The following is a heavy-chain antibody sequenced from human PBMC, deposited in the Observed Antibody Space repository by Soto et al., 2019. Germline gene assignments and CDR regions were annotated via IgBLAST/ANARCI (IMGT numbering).Heavy chain of an antibody. J-gene: IGHJ3*02. D-gene: IGHD4-17*01. CDR2: ISNSGSNK. CDR1: GFTFSDYY. V-gene: IGHV3-11*04. Sequence: GGSLRLSCAASGFTFSDYYMSWIRQAPGKGLEWVSYISNSGSNKYYADSVKGRFTISRDNSKNTPYLQMNSLRAEDTAVYYCARDGVYGDFKGDAFDIWGQGTMVTVSS. CDR3: ARDGVYGDFKGDAFDI.